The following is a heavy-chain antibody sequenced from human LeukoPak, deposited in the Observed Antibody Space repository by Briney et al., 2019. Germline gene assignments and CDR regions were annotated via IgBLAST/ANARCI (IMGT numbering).Heavy chain of an antibody. CDR2: ISGSDGTT. Sequence: GGSLRLSCAASGFTFSNYAMSRVRQAPGKGLEWVSVISGSDGTTYYADSVKGRFTISRDNSKNTLSLQMNSLRAEDTAVYYCATTNYADYTFEYWGQGTLVTVSP. J-gene: IGHJ4*02. CDR3: ATTNYADYTFEY. V-gene: IGHV3-23*01. CDR1: GFTFSNYA. D-gene: IGHD4-17*01.